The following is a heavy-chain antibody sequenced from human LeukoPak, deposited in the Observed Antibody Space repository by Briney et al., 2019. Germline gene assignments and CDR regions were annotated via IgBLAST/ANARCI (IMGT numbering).Heavy chain of an antibody. V-gene: IGHV4-30-2*01. J-gene: IGHJ5*02. D-gene: IGHD2-15*01. CDR3: AREVVVVVAAPGGWFDP. CDR1: GGSISSGGYS. CDR2: IYHSGST. Sequence: SETQSLTCAVSGGSISSGGYSWGWIRQPPGKGLEWIGYIYHSGSTYYNPSLKSRVTISVDRSKNQFSLKLSSVTAADTAVYYCAREVVVVVAAPGGWFDPWGQGTLVTVSS.